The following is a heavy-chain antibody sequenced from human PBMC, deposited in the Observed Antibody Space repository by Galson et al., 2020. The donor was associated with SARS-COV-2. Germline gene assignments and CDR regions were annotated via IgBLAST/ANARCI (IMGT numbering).Heavy chain of an antibody. CDR2: IKEDGSEK. CDR1: GFTFSSHW. V-gene: IGHV3-7*01. CDR3: ARDVAVQLQRHFYYYYMDV. Sequence: GGSLRLSCAASGFTFSSHWMTWVRQAPGKGLEWVADIKEDGSEKYYVDSVKGRFTISRDNAKNSLYLQRHSLRGEDTAVYYCARDVAVQLQRHFYYYYMDVWGKGTTVTVSS. D-gene: IGHD1-1*01. J-gene: IGHJ6*03.